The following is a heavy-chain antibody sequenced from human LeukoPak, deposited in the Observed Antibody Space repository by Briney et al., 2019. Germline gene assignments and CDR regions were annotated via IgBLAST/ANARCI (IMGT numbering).Heavy chain of an antibody. V-gene: IGHV3-33*01. CDR2: IWYDGSNK. CDR1: GFTFSSYG. Sequence: GGSLRLSCAASGFTFSSYGMHWVRQAPGKGLEWVAVIWYDGSNKYYADSVKGRFTVSRDNSKNTLYLQMNSLRAEDTAVYYCARDLNIAAAGDNWFDPWGQGTLVTVSS. CDR3: ARDLNIAAAGDNWFDP. J-gene: IGHJ5*02. D-gene: IGHD6-13*01.